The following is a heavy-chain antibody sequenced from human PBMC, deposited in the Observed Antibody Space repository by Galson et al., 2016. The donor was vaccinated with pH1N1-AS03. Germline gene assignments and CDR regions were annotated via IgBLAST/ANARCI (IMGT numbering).Heavy chain of an antibody. Sequence: SLRLSCAASGFPFSGHEMNWVRQAPGKGLEWISYISYSGDTENYADSVKGRFSNSRDNAKNSLYLQMSALRPEDTAVYYCVRPSSGSFRYWGPGTLVTVSS. D-gene: IGHD1-26*01. CDR2: ISYSGDTE. V-gene: IGHV3-48*03. CDR3: VRPSSGSFRY. CDR1: GFPFSGHE. J-gene: IGHJ4*02.